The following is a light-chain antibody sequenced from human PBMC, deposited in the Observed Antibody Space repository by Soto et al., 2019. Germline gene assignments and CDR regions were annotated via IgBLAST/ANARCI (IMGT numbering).Light chain of an antibody. CDR2: GAS. CDR3: QQGYSTPVT. J-gene: IGKJ5*01. Sequence: DIHMTQSPSSLSPXXGDRVTLTCRASQSISRHLNWYPXXPGRAPRLLIYGASNLQSAVPSRFSGSGSGTDFTLTISSLMPEDFATYYCQQGYSTPVTFGQGTRLEI. CDR1: QSISRH. V-gene: IGKV1-39*01.